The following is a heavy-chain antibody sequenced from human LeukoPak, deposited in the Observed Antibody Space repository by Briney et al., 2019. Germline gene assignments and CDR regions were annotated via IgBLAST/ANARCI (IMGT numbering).Heavy chain of an antibody. Sequence: ASVKASCKASGYTFTGYYMHWMRQAPGQGLEWMGWINPNSGGTNYAQKFQGRVTMTRDTSISTAYMELSRLRSDDTAVYYCARVPGRIAVGTTDFDYWGQGTLVTVSS. D-gene: IGHD6-19*01. J-gene: IGHJ4*02. CDR1: GYTFTGYY. CDR2: INPNSGGT. CDR3: ARVPGRIAVGTTDFDY. V-gene: IGHV1-2*02.